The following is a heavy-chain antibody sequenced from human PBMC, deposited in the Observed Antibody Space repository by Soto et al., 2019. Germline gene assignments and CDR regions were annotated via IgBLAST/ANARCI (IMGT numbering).Heavy chain of an antibody. Sequence: SETLSLTCTVSGGSISSHYWSWIRQPPGKGLEWIGYIYYSGSTNYNPSLKSRVTISVDTSKNQFSLKLSSVTAADTAVYYCARFISVAGTFDYWGQGTLVTVSS. CDR2: IYYSGST. J-gene: IGHJ4*02. CDR3: ARFISVAGTFDY. CDR1: GGSISSHY. V-gene: IGHV4-59*11. D-gene: IGHD6-19*01.